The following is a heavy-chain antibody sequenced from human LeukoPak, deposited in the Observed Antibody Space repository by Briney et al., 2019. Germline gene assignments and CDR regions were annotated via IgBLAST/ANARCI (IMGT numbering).Heavy chain of an antibody. V-gene: IGHV3-33*01. CDR3: ARAQDYDSSGYVDAFDM. J-gene: IGHJ3*02. CDR2: IWYDGSKK. CDR1: GFTFSIYG. Sequence: GGSLRLSCAASGFTFSIYGMHWVRQAPGKGLEWVAAIWYDGSKKYYADSVKGRFTISRDNSKNTLYLQMNSLRVEDTAVYYCARAQDYDSSGYVDAFDMWGQGTMVTVSS. D-gene: IGHD3-22*01.